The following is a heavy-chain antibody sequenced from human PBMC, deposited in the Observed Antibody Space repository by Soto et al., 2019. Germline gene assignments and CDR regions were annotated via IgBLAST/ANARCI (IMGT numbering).Heavy chain of an antibody. D-gene: IGHD3-3*01. CDR1: GFTFSSYW. CDR2: ISSDGSNT. J-gene: IGHJ6*03. V-gene: IGHV3-74*01. Sequence: EVQLVESGGGLVQPGGSLRLSCAASGFTFSSYWMHWVRQAPGKGLVWVSRISSDGSNTRYADSVKGRFTISRDNAKNTLYLQMNSLRVEDRAVYYCASAGPWSGSYYYMDVWGKGTTVTVSS. CDR3: ASAGPWSGSYYYMDV.